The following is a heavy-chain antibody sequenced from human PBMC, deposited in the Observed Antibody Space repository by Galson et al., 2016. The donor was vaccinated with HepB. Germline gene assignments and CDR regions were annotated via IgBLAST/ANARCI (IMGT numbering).Heavy chain of an antibody. V-gene: IGHV3-23*01. J-gene: IGHJ4*02. CDR3: AKERLVRRIFDH. Sequence: SLRLSCAASGFVFSGYSMTWARQAPGKGLEWVASISTRRTTYYSDSVQGRFTISRDNSNNTLYLQMNGLRAEDTAVYYCAKERLVRRIFDHWGQGTLLTVSS. CDR1: GFVFSGYS. CDR2: ISTRRTT. D-gene: IGHD1-1*01.